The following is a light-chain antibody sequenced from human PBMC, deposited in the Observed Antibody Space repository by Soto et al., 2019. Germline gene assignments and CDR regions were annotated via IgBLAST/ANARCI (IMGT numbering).Light chain of an antibody. J-gene: IGKJ4*01. Sequence: EIVLTQSPVTLSVSPGERATLSCRASQSISTTLVWYHQKPGQAPRLLIYGASTRATGVPARFSGSGSGTEFTLTISSLQSEDFAVYYCQQYNSWVTFGGGTKVEIK. CDR2: GAS. V-gene: IGKV3-15*01. CDR1: QSISTT. CDR3: QQYNSWVT.